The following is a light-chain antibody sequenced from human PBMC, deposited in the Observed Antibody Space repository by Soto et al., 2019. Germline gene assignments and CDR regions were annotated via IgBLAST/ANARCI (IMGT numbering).Light chain of an antibody. J-gene: IGLJ1*01. Sequence: QAVVTQPPSASGTLGQRVTISCSGGYSNIGSNSINWYQQLPGSAPKLLIYSDSHRPSGVPDRFSGSKSGTSASLAISGLQSEDEADYYCAAWDDSLDGYVFGTGTKLTVL. CDR3: AAWDDSLDGYV. CDR2: SDS. CDR1: YSNIGSNS. V-gene: IGLV1-44*01.